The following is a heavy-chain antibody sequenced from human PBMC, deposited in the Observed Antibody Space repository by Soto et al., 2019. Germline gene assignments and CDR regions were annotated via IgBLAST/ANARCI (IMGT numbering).Heavy chain of an antibody. CDR3: ARLLTGVYSSQNQHYYYYYGMDV. D-gene: IGHD6-13*01. CDR2: IYYSGST. V-gene: IGHV4-39*01. J-gene: IGHJ6*02. Sequence: TSETLSLTCTVSGGSISSSSYYWGWIRQPPGKGLEWIGSIYYSGSTYYNPSLKSRVTISVDTSKNQFSLKLSSVTAADTAVYYCARLLTGVYSSQNQHYYYYYGMDVWGQGTTVTVSS. CDR1: GGSISSSSYY.